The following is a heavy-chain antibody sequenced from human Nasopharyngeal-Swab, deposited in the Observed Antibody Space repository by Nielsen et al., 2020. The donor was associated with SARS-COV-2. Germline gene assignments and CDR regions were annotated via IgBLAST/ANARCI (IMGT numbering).Heavy chain of an antibody. D-gene: IGHD6-13*01. J-gene: IGHJ6*02. CDR2: ISGSGGST. V-gene: IGHV3-23*01. CDR1: GFTFSSYA. CDR3: AKSVAAAGPDYYYGLDV. Sequence: GESLKISCAASGFTFSSYAMSWVRPAPGKGLEWVSAISGSGGSTYYADSVKGRFTISRDNSKNTLYLQMNSLRAEDTAVYYCAKSVAAAGPDYYYGLDVWGQGTTVTVSS.